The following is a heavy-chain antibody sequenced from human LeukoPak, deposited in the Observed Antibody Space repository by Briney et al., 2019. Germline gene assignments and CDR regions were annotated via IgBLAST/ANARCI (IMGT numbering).Heavy chain of an antibody. V-gene: IGHV3-23*01. CDR3: AKIQRNRSGYLYYFDY. Sequence: GGSLRLSCAASRFTFSSYAMSWVRQAPGKGLEWVSAISGGGGSTYYADSVKGRFTISRDNSKNTLYLQMNSLRAEDTAVYYCAKIQRNRSGYLYYFDYWGQGTLVTVSS. CDR1: RFTFSSYA. J-gene: IGHJ4*02. D-gene: IGHD3-22*01. CDR2: ISGGGGST.